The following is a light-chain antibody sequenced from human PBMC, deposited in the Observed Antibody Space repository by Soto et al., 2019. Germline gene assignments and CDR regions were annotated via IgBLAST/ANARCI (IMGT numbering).Light chain of an antibody. CDR3: KKYDTSQWK. J-gene: IGKJ1*01. V-gene: IGKV3-20*01. CDR2: GAY. CDR1: QSLSSSY. Sequence: IVLTHPPVTLSFSPGERATRSFLASQSLSSSYLAWYQQKPGQAHRLIIYGAYSRATGIKDRFSGSGSGTDFTLTIRRMEPEDFAVYYCKKYDTSQWKCGKGNKVDLK.